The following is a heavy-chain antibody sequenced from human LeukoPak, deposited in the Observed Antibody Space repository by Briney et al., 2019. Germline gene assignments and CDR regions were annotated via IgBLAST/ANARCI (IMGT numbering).Heavy chain of an antibody. V-gene: IGHV1-2*02. CDR2: INPSSGGT. J-gene: IGHJ4*02. CDR3: ARDGHGGNSFDY. Sequence: ASVKVSCKASGYTFTGYYLNWVRQAPGQGLEWMGWINPSSGGTKYAQKFQDRVTMTRDTSISTAYMELSRLRSDDTAVYYCARDGHGGNSFDYWGQGTLVTVSS. D-gene: IGHD4-23*01. CDR1: GYTFTGYY.